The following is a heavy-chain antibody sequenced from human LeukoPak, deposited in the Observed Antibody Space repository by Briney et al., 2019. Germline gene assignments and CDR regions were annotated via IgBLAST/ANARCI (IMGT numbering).Heavy chain of an antibody. CDR3: AAKICSSTSCYNNWFDP. CDR1: GGTFSGYT. D-gene: IGHD2-2*02. J-gene: IGHJ5*02. Sequence: PVKVSCKASGGTFSGYTISWVRQAPGQGLEWMGRIIPILGIANYAQKFQGRVTITADKSTSTAYMELSSLRSEDTAVYYCAAKICSSTSCYNNWFDPWGQGTLVTVSS. CDR2: IIPILGIA. V-gene: IGHV1-69*02.